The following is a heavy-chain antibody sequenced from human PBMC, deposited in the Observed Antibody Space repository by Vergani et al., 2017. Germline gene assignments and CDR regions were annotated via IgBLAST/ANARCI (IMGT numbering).Heavy chain of an antibody. Sequence: QVRLQESGPGLVKPSETLSLTCSVSGGSMSGYYWSWIRQPPGKELEWIGYMYHSGSTNYNPSLETRVTISGDTTKNQFSLTLTSLTAADTAVYYCASDTHSGQRADRWGQGILVTVTS. D-gene: IGHD6-19*01. J-gene: IGHJ5*02. CDR2: MYHSGST. CDR3: ASDTHSGQRADR. CDR1: GGSMSGYY. V-gene: IGHV4-59*01.